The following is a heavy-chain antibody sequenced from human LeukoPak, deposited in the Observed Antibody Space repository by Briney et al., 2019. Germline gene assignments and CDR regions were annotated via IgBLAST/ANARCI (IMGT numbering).Heavy chain of an antibody. V-gene: IGHV1-18*01. CDR3: AREQTYYDILGRRYYFDY. D-gene: IGHD3-9*01. CDR1: GFTFTSYG. J-gene: IGHJ4*02. CDR2: ISAYNGNT. Sequence: GASVKVSCKAFGFTFTSYGISWMRQAPGQGLEWMGWISAYNGNTNYAQKLQGRVTMTTDTSTSTAYMELRSLRSDDTAVYYCAREQTYYDILGRRYYFDYWGQGTLVTVSS.